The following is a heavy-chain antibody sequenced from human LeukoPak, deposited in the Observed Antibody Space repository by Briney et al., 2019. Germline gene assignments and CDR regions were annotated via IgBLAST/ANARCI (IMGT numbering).Heavy chain of an antibody. CDR1: GFTFSSYW. V-gene: IGHV3-74*01. CDR3: AGHHQAYSRTY. D-gene: IGHD1-26*01. Sequence: GGSLRLSCAASGFTFSSYWMHWVRQAPGKGLVWVSRISVDGSSTTYADSVKGRFTISRDNAKDTLHLQMHSLRADGTAVYYCAGHHQAYSRTYWGQGTLVTVSS. J-gene: IGHJ4*02. CDR2: ISVDGSST.